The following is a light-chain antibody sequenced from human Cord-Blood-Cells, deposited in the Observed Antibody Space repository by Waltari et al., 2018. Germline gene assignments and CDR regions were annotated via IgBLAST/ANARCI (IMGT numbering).Light chain of an antibody. CDR3: QQSYSTLP. Sequence: DIQMTQSPSSLSASVGDRVIITSRASQSISSYLNWYQQKPGKAPNLLIYAASSLQSGVPSRFSRSGSGTDFTLTISTLQPEDFATYYCQQSYSTLPFGQGTRLEIK. CDR2: AAS. CDR1: QSISSY. J-gene: IGKJ5*01. V-gene: IGKV1-39*01.